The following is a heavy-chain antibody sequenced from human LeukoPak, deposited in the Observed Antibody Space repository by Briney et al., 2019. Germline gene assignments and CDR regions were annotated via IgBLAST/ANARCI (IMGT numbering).Heavy chain of an antibody. CDR1: GGSISSGDYY. D-gene: IGHD3-10*01. J-gene: IGHJ5*02. CDR2: IYYSGST. V-gene: IGHV4-30-4*01. Sequence: SETLSLTCTVSGGSISSGDYYWSWIRQPPGKGLEWIGYIYYSGSTSYNPSLKSRVTISVDTSKNQFSLKLSSVTAADTAVYYCARDIYGSGHGWFDTWGQGRLVAVSS. CDR3: ARDIYGSGHGWFDT.